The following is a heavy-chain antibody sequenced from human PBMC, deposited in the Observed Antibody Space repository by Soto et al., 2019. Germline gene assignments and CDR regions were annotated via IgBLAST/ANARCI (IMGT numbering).Heavy chain of an antibody. J-gene: IGHJ3*02. V-gene: IGHV3-23*01. CDR2: ISGSGGST. CDR1: GFTFSSYA. D-gene: IGHD3-16*01. Sequence: PGGSLRLSCAASGFTFSSYAMSCVRQAPGKGLEWVSAISGSGGSTYYADSVKGRFTISRDNSENTLYLQMSSLRAEDTAVYYWASVDYANDAFDMWGQETMITVSS. CDR3: ASVDYANDAFDM.